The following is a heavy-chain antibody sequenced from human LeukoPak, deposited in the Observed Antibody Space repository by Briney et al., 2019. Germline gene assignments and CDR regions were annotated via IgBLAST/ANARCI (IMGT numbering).Heavy chain of an antibody. CDR1: GFTFSNYA. Sequence: PGGSLRLSCAASGFTFSNYAMSWVRQAPGKGLEWVSTISGSGDSSYYVDSVKGRFTISRDSSKSTLYLQMNSLRAEDTAIYYCAKGRCTDGRCSGFDRWGQGTLVTVSS. CDR3: AKGRCTDGRCSGFDR. J-gene: IGHJ4*02. CDR2: ISGSGDSS. V-gene: IGHV3-23*01. D-gene: IGHD2-15*01.